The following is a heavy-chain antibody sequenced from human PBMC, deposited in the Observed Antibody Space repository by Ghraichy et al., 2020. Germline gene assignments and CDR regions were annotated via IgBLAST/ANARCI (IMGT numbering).Heavy chain of an antibody. CDR2: VDPRGFT. D-gene: IGHD1-1*01. CDR1: RYSFSDYY. J-gene: IGHJ6*02. Sequence: SETLSLTCVVHRYSFSDYYWGWIRQPPGRGLEWIGEVDPRGFTKYNPSLQRRLTISVDMSWNQFSLELRSVAAADAAVYYCASWNPTYGMDVWGQGTTVTVSS. V-gene: IGHV4-34*01. CDR3: ASWNPTYGMDV.